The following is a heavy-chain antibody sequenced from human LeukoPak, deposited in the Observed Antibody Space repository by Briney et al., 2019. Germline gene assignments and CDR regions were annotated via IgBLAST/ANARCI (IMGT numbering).Heavy chain of an antibody. J-gene: IGHJ3*02. CDR3: ARRYSGSYGAFDI. Sequence: GGSLRLSCAASGFTFSSYSMNWVRQAPGKGLEWVSSISSSSSYIYYGDSVKRRFTISRDNAKNSLYLQMNSLRAEDTAVYYCARRYSGSYGAFDIWGQGTMVTVSS. CDR2: ISSSSSYI. D-gene: IGHD1-26*01. V-gene: IGHV3-21*01. CDR1: GFTFSSYS.